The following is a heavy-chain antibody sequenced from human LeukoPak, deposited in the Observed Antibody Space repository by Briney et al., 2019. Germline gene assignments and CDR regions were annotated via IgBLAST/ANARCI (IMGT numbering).Heavy chain of an antibody. CDR3: ATPDYGSSYLTEFDY. D-gene: IGHD6-6*01. V-gene: IGHV3-23*01. Sequence: GGSLRLSCAASGFTFSSYAMSWVRQAPGKGLEWVSAISGSGGSTYYADSVKGRFTISRDNSKNTLYLQMNSLRAEDTAVYYCATPDYGSSYLTEFDYWGQRTLVTVSS. CDR1: GFTFSSYA. CDR2: ISGSGGST. J-gene: IGHJ4*02.